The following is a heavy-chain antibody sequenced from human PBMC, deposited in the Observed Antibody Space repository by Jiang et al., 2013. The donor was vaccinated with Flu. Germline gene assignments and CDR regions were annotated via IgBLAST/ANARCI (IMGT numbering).Heavy chain of an antibody. V-gene: IGHV1-69*01. Sequence: QSGAEVKKPGSSVKVSCKASGGTFSSYAISWVRQAPGQGLEWMGGIIPIFGTANYAQKFQGRVTITADESTSTAYMELSSLRSEDTAVYYCARSTGIAVAGTPSYYFDYVGQGTLVTVSS. D-gene: IGHD6-19*01. CDR2: IIPIFGTA. J-gene: IGHJ4*02. CDR3: ARSTGIAVAGTPSYYFDY. CDR1: GGTFSSYA.